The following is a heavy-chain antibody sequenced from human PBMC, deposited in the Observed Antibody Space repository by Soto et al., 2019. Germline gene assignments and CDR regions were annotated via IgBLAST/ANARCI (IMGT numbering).Heavy chain of an antibody. CDR3: AREHSSSWRFDY. D-gene: IGHD6-13*01. CDR1: GYTFTSYD. J-gene: IGHJ4*02. CDR2: MNPNSGNT. Sequence: QVQLVQSGAEVKKPGASVKVSCKASGYTFTSYDINWVRQATGQGLEWMGWMNPNSGNTGYAQKVQGRVTMTRNTSISTTYMGLSSLRSEDTAVYYCAREHSSSWRFDYWGQGTLVTVSS. V-gene: IGHV1-8*01.